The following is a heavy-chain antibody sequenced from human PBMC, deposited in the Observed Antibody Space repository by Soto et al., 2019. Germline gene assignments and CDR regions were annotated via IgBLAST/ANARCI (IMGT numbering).Heavy chain of an antibody. CDR2: ITWNSGII. J-gene: IGHJ4*02. Sequence: DVQLVESGGDLVQPGRSLRLSCAASGFTFDDYAMFWVRQAPGKGLEWVSGITWNSGIIGYADSVKGRFTISRDNTKNSLYLQMNSLRVEDTAFYYCAKGIGYGSGSHFDHWGQGNLVTVSP. D-gene: IGHD3-10*01. V-gene: IGHV3-9*01. CDR1: GFTFDDYA. CDR3: AKGIGYGSGSHFDH.